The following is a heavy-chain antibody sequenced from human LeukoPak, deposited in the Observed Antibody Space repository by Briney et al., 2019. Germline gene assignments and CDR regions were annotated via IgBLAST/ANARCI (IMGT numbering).Heavy chain of an antibody. Sequence: GVSLRLSCAASGFTVSSCGMHWVRQAPGKGLEWVALLRYDGSNKYYAASVRGRFTISRDDSKNTLYLQMNSLRPEDTAVYYCAKGSGWLADSWGQGTLVTVSS. V-gene: IGHV3-30*02. CDR2: LRYDGSNK. CDR1: GFTVSSCG. D-gene: IGHD6-13*01. J-gene: IGHJ4*02. CDR3: AKGSGWLADS.